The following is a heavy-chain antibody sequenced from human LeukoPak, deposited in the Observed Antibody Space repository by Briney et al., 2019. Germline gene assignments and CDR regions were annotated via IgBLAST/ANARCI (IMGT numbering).Heavy chain of an antibody. CDR3: ASSPSLARAAMARGDY. CDR2: INPNSGGT. J-gene: IGHJ4*02. Sequence: ASVKVSCKASGYTFTGYYMHWVRQAPGQGLEWMGWINPNSGGTNYAQKFQGRVTMTRDTSISTAYMELSRLRSDDTAVYYCASSPSLARAAMARGDYWGQGTLVTVSS. CDR1: GYTFTGYY. V-gene: IGHV1-2*02. D-gene: IGHD5-18*01.